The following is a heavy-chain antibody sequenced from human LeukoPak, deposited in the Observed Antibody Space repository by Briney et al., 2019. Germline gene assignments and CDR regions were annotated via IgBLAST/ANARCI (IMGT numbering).Heavy chain of an antibody. CDR1: GFTFSSYD. CDR2: ISSNGGST. D-gene: IGHD4-11*01. Sequence: GGSLRLSCAASGFTFSSYDMHWVREAPGKGLEYVSAISSNGGSTYYANSVKGRFTISRDNSRNTLYLQMGGLRAEYITVDYCARGGNYPNCFDPWGQGTLVTVSS. V-gene: IGHV3-64*01. J-gene: IGHJ5*02. CDR3: ARGGNYPNCFDP.